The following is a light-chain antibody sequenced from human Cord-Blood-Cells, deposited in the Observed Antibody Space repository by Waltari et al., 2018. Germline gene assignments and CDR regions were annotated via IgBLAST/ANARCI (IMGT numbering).Light chain of an antibody. CDR3: NSRDSSGNHYV. J-gene: IGLJ1*01. CDR1: SLRSYY. CDR2: GKN. V-gene: IGLV3-19*01. Sequence: SSELTQDPAVSVALGQTVRITCQGDSLRSYYASWYQQKPGQAPVLVIYGKNNRPSGIPDQFSGSGSGHTASLTITGAQAEDEADYYCNSRDSSGNHYVFGTGTKVTVL.